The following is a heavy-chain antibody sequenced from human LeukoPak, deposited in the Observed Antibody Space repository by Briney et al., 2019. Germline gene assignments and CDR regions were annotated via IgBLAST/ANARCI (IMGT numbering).Heavy chain of an antibody. CDR2: INPNSGGT. CDR3: VHLGELSNDY. CDR1: GYTFTSYD. D-gene: IGHD3-16*02. Sequence: ASVKVSCKASGYTFTSYDINWVRQATGQGLEWMGWINPNSGGTNYAQKFQGRVTMTRDTSISTAYMELSRLRSDDTAVYYCVHLGELSNDYWGQGTLVTVSS. V-gene: IGHV1-2*02. J-gene: IGHJ4*02.